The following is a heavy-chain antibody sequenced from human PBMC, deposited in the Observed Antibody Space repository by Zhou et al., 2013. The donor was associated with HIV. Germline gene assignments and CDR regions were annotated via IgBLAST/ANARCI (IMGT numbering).Heavy chain of an antibody. CDR1: GYTPTTSD. D-gene: IGHD1-1*01. V-gene: IGHV1-8*01. J-gene: IGHJ6*02. CDR2: INPSTSHT. CDR3: ARRGTWGDRFNVIRGGLDV. Sequence: QVQLVQSGAEVKKPGASVKVSCKASGYTPTTSDLHWVRQASGQGLEWMGWINPSTSHTTYAQNFQGRVTMTRNISINTAYMELNSLRSEDTAVYYCARRGTWGDRFNVIRGGLDVWGQGTTVTVSS.